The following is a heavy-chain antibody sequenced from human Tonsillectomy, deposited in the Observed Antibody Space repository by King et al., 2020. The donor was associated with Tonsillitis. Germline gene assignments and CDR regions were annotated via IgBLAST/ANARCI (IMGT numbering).Heavy chain of an antibody. CDR2: INPRDGST. Sequence: VQLVESGAEVKEPGASVKLSCKASGYSFTSYYIHWVRQVPGQGLELRGMINPRDGSTSYAEKFQGRGTMTRDTSTSTAYMELWGLRSQDTAVDYCARDLTCSGGICYPKFAYWGQGTLVTVSS. CDR3: ARDLTCSGGICYPKFAY. CDR1: GYSFTSYY. V-gene: IGHV1-46*01. D-gene: IGHD2-15*01. J-gene: IGHJ4*02.